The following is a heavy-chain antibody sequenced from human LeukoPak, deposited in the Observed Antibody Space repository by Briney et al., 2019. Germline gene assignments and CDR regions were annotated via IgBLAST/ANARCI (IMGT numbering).Heavy chain of an antibody. J-gene: IGHJ4*02. CDR3: AKGAGRVGGDD. D-gene: IGHD1-26*01. Sequence: GGSLRLSCAASGFTFSDSYMCWIRQAPGKGPECISYISGNGGDIKYADSVKGRFTVSRGNAKSTLDLQMDSLRVEDTAVYYCAKGAGRVGGDDWGQGTLVTVSS. V-gene: IGHV3-11*01. CDR1: GFTFSDSY. CDR2: ISGNGGDI.